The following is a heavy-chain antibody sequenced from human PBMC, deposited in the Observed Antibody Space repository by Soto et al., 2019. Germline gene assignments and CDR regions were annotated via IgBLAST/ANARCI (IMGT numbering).Heavy chain of an antibody. D-gene: IGHD3-3*01. Sequence: EVQLLESGGGLIQPGGSLRLSCAVSGFIFGNYAMSWVRQAPGKGLEWVSAIRGIGDNTYYADSGRGRFTISRDNPKNALYLQMNNLRVEDTAVYYCEKEHRVITSGDTFDIWGQGTMVTVSS. CDR3: EKEHRVITSGDTFDI. V-gene: IGHV3-23*01. CDR2: IRGIGDNT. J-gene: IGHJ3*02. CDR1: GFIFGNYA.